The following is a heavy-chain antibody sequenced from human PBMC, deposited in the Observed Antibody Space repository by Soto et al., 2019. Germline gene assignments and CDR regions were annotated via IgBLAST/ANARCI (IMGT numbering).Heavy chain of an antibody. CDR3: ARDKGHSNPFDV. CDR2: VYQTVST. J-gene: IGHJ4*02. V-gene: IGHV4-38-2*02. Sequence: PSEALSLHGTVSGYSISNVSYWAWIRQSPGKGLEWIGIVYQTVSTYYNPSLESRVTILVDIAKNHFSLRLNSVTAADTAVYFCARDKGHSNPFDVWGPGMLVTVSS. CDR1: GYSISNVSY. D-gene: IGHD4-4*01.